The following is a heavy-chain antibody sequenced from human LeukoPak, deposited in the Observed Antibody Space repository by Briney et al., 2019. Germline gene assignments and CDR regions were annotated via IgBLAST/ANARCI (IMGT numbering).Heavy chain of an antibody. J-gene: IGHJ6*02. CDR3: ARVYGDYNFYYYGMDV. Sequence: ASVKVSRKASGYTFTSYGISWVRQAPGQGLEWMGWISAYNGNTNYAQKLQGRVTMTTDTSTSTAYMELRSLRSDDTAVYYCARVYGDYNFYYYGMDVWGQGTTVTVSS. CDR1: GYTFTSYG. D-gene: IGHD4-17*01. V-gene: IGHV1-18*01. CDR2: ISAYNGNT.